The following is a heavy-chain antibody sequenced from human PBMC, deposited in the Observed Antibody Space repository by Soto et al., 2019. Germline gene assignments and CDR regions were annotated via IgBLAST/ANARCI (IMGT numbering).Heavy chain of an antibody. CDR3: ARHFSRWYSSGWYRGWFDP. V-gene: IGHV4-39*01. CDR2: IIYSGNS. J-gene: IGHJ5*02. CDR1: GASISSYNY. D-gene: IGHD6-19*01. Sequence: SETLSLTCNVSGASISSYNYWGWFRQPQWKGLEWIGSIIYSGNSMYNPSLQSRLTLFVDTSKNQFSLKLSSVTAADTAVYYCARHFSRWYSSGWYRGWFDPWGQGTLVT.